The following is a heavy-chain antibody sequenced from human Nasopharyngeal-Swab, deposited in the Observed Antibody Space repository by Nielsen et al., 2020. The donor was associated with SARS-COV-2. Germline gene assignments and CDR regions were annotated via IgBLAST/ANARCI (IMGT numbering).Heavy chain of an antibody. CDR3: ARDRSLEIKASSPDTYYGMDV. V-gene: IGHV1-69*13. Sequence: SVKVSCKASGGTFSSYAISWVRQAPGQELEWMGGIIPIFGTANYAQKFQGRVTITADESTSTAYMELSSLRSEDTAVYYCARDRSLEIKASSPDTYYGMDVWGQGTTVTVSS. CDR1: GGTFSSYA. J-gene: IGHJ6*02. CDR2: IIPIFGTA. D-gene: IGHD6-13*01.